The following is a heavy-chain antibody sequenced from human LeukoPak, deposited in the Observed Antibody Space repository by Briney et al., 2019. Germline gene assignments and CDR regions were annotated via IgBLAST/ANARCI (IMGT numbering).Heavy chain of an antibody. J-gene: IGHJ3*02. CDR2: IYYSGST. Sequence: SETLSLTCTVSGGSISSGDYYWSWIRQPPGKGLEWIGYIYYSGSTYYNPSLKSRVTISVDTSKNQFSLKLSSVTAADTAVYYCASSPSDPLGHDAFDIWGQGTMVTVSS. CDR1: GGSISSGDYY. V-gene: IGHV4-30-4*01. CDR3: ASSPSDPLGHDAFDI.